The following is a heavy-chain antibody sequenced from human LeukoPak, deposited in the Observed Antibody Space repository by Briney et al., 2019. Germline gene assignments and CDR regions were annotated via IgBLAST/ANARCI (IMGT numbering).Heavy chain of an antibody. CDR1: GFTFSSYV. D-gene: IGHD4-17*01. Sequence: GGSLRLSCAASGFTFSSYVMGWVRQAPGKGLEWVSALSGSGGSTYYADSVRGRFTISRDNSKSTLYLQMHSLRAEDTAIYYCATKFYGDYNVFFDYWGQGTLVTVSS. CDR3: ATKFYGDYNVFFDY. J-gene: IGHJ4*02. V-gene: IGHV3-23*01. CDR2: LSGSGGST.